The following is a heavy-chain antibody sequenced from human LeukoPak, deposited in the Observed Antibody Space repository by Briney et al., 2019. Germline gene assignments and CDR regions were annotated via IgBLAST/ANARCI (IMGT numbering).Heavy chain of an antibody. Sequence: GGSLRLSCAASEFTFNSYAMSWVRQAPGKGLEWVSAISVSGNTYHADSVKGRFTISRDSSKNTLYLQMNRLRAEDAAVYYCAKAPVTTCSGAYCYPFDYWGQGTLVTVSS. CDR3: AKAPVTTCSGAYCYPFDY. CDR2: ISVSGNT. D-gene: IGHD2-21*01. V-gene: IGHV3-23*01. CDR1: EFTFNSYA. J-gene: IGHJ4*02.